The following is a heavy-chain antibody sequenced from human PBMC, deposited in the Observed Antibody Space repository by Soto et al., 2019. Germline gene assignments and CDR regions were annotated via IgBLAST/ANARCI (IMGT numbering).Heavy chain of an antibody. D-gene: IGHD2-8*01. Sequence: QVQLQESGPGLVKPSQTLSLTCTVSGGSISSGDYYWSWIRQPPGKGLEWIGYIYYSGSTYYNPSLKSRVTMSVDTSKNQFSRKLSSVTAADTAVYYCARGGGVGEGDFDYWGQGTLVTVSS. J-gene: IGHJ4*02. V-gene: IGHV4-30-4*01. CDR2: IYYSGST. CDR1: GGSISSGDYY. CDR3: ARGGGVGEGDFDY.